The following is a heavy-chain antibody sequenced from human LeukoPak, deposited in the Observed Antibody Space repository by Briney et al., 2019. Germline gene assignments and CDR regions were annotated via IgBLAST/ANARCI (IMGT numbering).Heavy chain of an antibody. D-gene: IGHD1-7*01. V-gene: IGHV3-48*01. Sequence: GGSLRLSCAASEFTFSDYSMNWVRQAPGKGLEWISYISRSRNTIYYADSVKGRFTISRDNAKDSVYLQVNSLRAEDTAVYYCARVGNYISWFDPWGQGTLVTVSS. CDR2: ISRSRNTI. J-gene: IGHJ5*02. CDR1: EFTFSDYS. CDR3: ARVGNYISWFDP.